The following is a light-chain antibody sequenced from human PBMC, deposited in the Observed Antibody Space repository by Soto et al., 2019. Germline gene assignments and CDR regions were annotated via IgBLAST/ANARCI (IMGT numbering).Light chain of an antibody. V-gene: IGKV3-20*01. CDR1: QSVTSTY. J-gene: IGKJ1*01. Sequence: DTVLTQSPGTLSLSPGERATLSCRASQSVTSTYLAWYQQKPGQAPRLLIYGASTRATGIPDRFSGGGSGKDFPLTISRLEPEDFAVYYCQQYAYPPWTFGHGTKVEIK. CDR3: QQYAYPPWT. CDR2: GAS.